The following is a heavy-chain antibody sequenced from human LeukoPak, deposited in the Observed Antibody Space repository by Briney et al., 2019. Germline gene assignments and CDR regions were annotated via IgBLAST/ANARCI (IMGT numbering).Heavy chain of an antibody. J-gene: IGHJ4*02. V-gene: IGHV4-61*02. Sequence: SETLSLTCTVSGGSISSSSYYWGWIRQPAGKGLEWIGRIYTSGSTNYNPSLKSRVTMSVDTSKNQFSLKLSSVTAADTAVYFCARGPGQLHDYWGQGTLVTVSS. CDR1: GGSISSSSYY. CDR2: IYTSGST. D-gene: IGHD1-26*01. CDR3: ARGPGQLHDY.